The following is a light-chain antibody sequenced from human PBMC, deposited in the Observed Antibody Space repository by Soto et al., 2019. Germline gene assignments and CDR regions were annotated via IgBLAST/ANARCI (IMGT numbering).Light chain of an antibody. CDR2: GES. V-gene: IGKV3-15*01. J-gene: IGKJ5*01. Sequence: EIVLTQCPATLSVSPGDRATLACRASQGVXSNLFWCEEKPGQALRLLIXGESTRATGILARFSGSGSGREFTLTISSLQSEYFSVYYCQQYNNWSPSTFGQGTRLEIK. CDR3: QQYNNWSPST. CDR1: QGVXSN.